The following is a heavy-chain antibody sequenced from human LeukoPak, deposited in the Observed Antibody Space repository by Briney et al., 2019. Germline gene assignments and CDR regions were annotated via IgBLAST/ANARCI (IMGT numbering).Heavy chain of an antibody. CDR2: IRYDESNK. CDR1: GFTFSSYG. J-gene: IGHJ4*02. D-gene: IGHD6-19*01. Sequence: GGSLRLSCAASGFTFSSYGMHWVRQAPGKGLERVAFIRYDESNKYYADSVTGQFTISRDNSKNTLYLQMNSLRAEDTAVYYCAKLGRWLVNPRSYDFDYWGQGTLVTVSS. V-gene: IGHV3-30*02. CDR3: AKLGRWLVNPRSYDFDY.